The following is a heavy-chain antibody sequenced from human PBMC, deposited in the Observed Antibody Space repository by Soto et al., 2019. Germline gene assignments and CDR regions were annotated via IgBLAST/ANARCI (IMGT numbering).Heavy chain of an antibody. CDR1: GFTFSDYY. J-gene: IGHJ4*02. Sequence: SLRFSWAASGFTFSDYYMRWFRQAPGKGLESVSCISSSGGTIYYAASVKGRFTISRDTAKNSLYLQMNSLRAEDTAVYYCAREIPPVAGRRAYDYWGQGTLVTVSS. D-gene: IGHD6-19*01. V-gene: IGHV3-11*01. CDR2: ISSSGGTI. CDR3: AREIPPVAGRRAYDY.